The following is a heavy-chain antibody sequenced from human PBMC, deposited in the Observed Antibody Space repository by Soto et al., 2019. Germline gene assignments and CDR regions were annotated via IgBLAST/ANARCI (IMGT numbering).Heavy chain of an antibody. CDR1: GFTFSDYY. CDR2: ISSSGSTI. D-gene: IGHD4-17*01. J-gene: IGHJ6*02. Sequence: PGGSLRLSCAASGFTFSDYYMSWIRQAPGKGLEWVSYISSSGSTIYYADSVKGRFTISRDNSKNTLYLQMNSLRAEDTAVYYCAKDMFPTVTARNYYYYGMDVWGQGTTVTVSS. V-gene: IGHV3-11*04. CDR3: AKDMFPTVTARNYYYYGMDV.